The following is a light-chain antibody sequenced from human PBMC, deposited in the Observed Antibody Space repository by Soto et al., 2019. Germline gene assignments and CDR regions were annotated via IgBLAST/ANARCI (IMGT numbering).Light chain of an antibody. CDR3: QQRRNWPLT. CDR1: QSVDSY. CDR2: DVS. Sequence: EIVLTQSPATLSLSPGERATLSCRASQSVDSYLTWYQQKPGQAPRLLIYDVSKRATGIPVRFSVSGSGTDFTLTISSLEPEDVAVYYCQQRRNWPLTFGGGTKVEIK. J-gene: IGKJ4*01. V-gene: IGKV3-11*01.